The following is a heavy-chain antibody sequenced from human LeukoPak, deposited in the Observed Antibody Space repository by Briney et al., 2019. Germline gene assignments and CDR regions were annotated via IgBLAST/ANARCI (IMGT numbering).Heavy chain of an antibody. CDR2: FDTGFGT. CDR3: AKDRAQYSYGGLFDY. Sequence: GGSLRLSCAASGFTFSTASLHWVRQAPGRGLEWVSAFDTGFGTYYPDSLKGRFTISRDNSKNTLFQQMNSLRAEDTAVYYCAKDRAQYSYGGLFDYWGQGTLVTVSS. CDR1: GFTFSTAS. V-gene: IGHV3-23*01. D-gene: IGHD5-18*01. J-gene: IGHJ4*02.